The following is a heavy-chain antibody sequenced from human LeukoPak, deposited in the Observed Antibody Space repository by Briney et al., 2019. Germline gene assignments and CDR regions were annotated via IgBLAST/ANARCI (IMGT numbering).Heavy chain of an antibody. Sequence: ASVKVSCKASGYTFTSYGISWVRQAPGQGLEWMGWISAYNGNTNYAQKLQGRVTMTTDTSTSTAYMELRSLRSDDTAVYYCARDGSGSYYRASWFDPWGQGTLVTVSS. CDR2: ISAYNGNT. D-gene: IGHD3-10*01. CDR3: ARDGSGSYYRASWFDP. CDR1: GYTFTSYG. J-gene: IGHJ5*02. V-gene: IGHV1-18*01.